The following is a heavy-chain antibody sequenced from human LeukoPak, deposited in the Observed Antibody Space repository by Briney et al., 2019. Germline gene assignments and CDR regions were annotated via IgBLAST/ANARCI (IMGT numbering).Heavy chain of an antibody. Sequence: APVKVSCKASGYTFTSYAMHWVRQAPGQRLEWMGWSNAGNGNTKYSQEFQGRVTITRDTSASTAYMELSSLRSEDMAVYYCARGRAADYYGMDVWGQGTTVTVSS. CDR2: SNAGNGNT. D-gene: IGHD6-13*01. CDR3: ARGRAADYYGMDV. V-gene: IGHV1-3*02. CDR1: GYTFTSYA. J-gene: IGHJ6*02.